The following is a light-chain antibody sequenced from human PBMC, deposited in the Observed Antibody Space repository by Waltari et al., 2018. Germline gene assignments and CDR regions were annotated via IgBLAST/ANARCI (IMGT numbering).Light chain of an antibody. V-gene: IGKV3-11*01. CDR1: QNVNSF. CDR2: DAS. Sequence: EIVLTQSPGTLSLSPGDRATLPCRASQNVNSFLAWYQQKRGQAPRLLIYDASKRATGIPDRISGSGSGTDFTLTISSLGPEDFAIYYCQQRGKLPETFGRGTRVGMK. CDR3: QQRGKLPET. J-gene: IGKJ2*01.